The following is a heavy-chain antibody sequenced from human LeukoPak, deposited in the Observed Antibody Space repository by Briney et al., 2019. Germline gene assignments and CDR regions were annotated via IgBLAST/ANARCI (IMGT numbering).Heavy chain of an antibody. CDR2: IYSGGST. CDR3: ARGYTYGDY. CDR1: GFTVSSNY. D-gene: IGHD5-18*01. Sequence: GSLRLSCAASGFTVSSNYMSWVRQAPGKGMEWVSIIYSGGSTDYADSVKGRFTVSRDNSKNTLYLQMNSLRAEDTAVCYCARGYTYGDYWGQGTLVTVSS. J-gene: IGHJ4*02. V-gene: IGHV3-66*01.